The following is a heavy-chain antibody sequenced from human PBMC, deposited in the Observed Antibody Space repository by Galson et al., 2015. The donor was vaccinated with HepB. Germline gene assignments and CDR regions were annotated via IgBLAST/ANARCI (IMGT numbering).Heavy chain of an antibody. D-gene: IGHD1-26*01. CDR3: LSVQVGWELQWDAFDI. Sequence: ETLSLTCTVSGGSISSSSYYWGWIRQPPGKGLEWIGSIYYSGSTYYNPSLKSRVTISVDTSKNQFSLKLSSVTAADTAVYYCLSVQVGWELQWDAFDIWGQGTMVTVSS. J-gene: IGHJ3*02. V-gene: IGHV4-39*01. CDR1: GGSISSSSYY. CDR2: IYYSGST.